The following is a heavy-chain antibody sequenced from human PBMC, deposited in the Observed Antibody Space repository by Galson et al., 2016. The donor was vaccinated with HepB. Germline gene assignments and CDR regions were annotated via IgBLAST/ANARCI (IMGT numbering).Heavy chain of an antibody. J-gene: IGHJ4*02. CDR3: ARDRLPKSPEVTPGVVLGAALHY. Sequence: SVKVSCKASGYTFISYYIQWVRQAPGQGLEWMGIINPSGGSTRNAQKFQGSLTMTRDTSTSTVYMELSSLRSEDTAGYYCARDRLPKSPEVTPGVVLGAALHYWGQGSLVTVSS. V-gene: IGHV1-46*01. D-gene: IGHD3-3*01. CDR2: INPSGGST. CDR1: GYTFISYY.